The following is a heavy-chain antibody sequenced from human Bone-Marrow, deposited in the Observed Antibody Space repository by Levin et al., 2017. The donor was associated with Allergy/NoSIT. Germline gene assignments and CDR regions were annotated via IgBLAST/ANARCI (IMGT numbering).Heavy chain of an antibody. Sequence: PSETLSLTCAISGDSVSSNSAAWNWIRQSPSRGLEWLGRTYYRSKWYNDYAVSVKSRITINPDTSKNQFSLQLNSVTPEDTAVYYCARADVAAASDYYYYYYMDVWGKGTTVTVSS. CDR1: GDSVSSNSAA. D-gene: IGHD6-13*01. CDR2: TYYRSKWYN. J-gene: IGHJ6*03. CDR3: ARADVAAASDYYYYYYMDV. V-gene: IGHV6-1*01.